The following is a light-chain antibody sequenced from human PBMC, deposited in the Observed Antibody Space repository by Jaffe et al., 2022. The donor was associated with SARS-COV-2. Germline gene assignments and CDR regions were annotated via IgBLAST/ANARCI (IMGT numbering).Light chain of an antibody. CDR3: QQYGSSPRT. CDR1: QSLSSGY. CDR2: GAS. Sequence: EIVLTQSPGTLSLSPGERATLSCRASQSLSSGYLAWYQQKPGQAPRLFIYGASSRATGIPDRFSGSGSGTDFTLTISRLEPEDFAVYYCQQYGSSPRTFGQGTKVEIK. V-gene: IGKV3-20*01. J-gene: IGKJ1*01.